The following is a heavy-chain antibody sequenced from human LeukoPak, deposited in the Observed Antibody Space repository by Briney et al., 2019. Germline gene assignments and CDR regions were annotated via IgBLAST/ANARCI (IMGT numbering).Heavy chain of an antibody. J-gene: IGHJ4*02. CDR2: IYYSGST. CDR1: GYSISSGYY. V-gene: IGHV4-61*01. Sequence: SETLSLTCTVSGYSISSGYYWSWIRQPPGKGLEWIGYIYYSGSTNYNPSLKSRVTISVDTSKNQFSLKLSSVTAADTAVYYCARVLCITMVRGVIKPTSCYFDYWGQGTLVTVSS. CDR3: ARVLCITMVRGVIKPTSCYFDY. D-gene: IGHD3-10*01.